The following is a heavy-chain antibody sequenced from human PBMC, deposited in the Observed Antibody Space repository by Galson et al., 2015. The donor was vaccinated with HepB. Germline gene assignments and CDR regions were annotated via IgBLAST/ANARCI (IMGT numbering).Heavy chain of an antibody. CDR1: GFTFSSYA. D-gene: IGHD3-9*01. Sequence: SLRLSCAASGFTFSSYAMSWVRQAPGKGLEWVSAISGSGGSTYYADSVKGRFTISRDNSKNTLYLQMNSLRAEDTAVYYCAKSHELRYFDWYDSGVIDYWGQGTLVTVSS. J-gene: IGHJ4*02. CDR3: AKSHELRYFDWYDSGVIDY. V-gene: IGHV3-23*01. CDR2: ISGSGGST.